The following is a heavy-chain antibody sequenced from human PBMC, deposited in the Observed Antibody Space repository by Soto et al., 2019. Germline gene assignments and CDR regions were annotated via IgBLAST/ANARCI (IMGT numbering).Heavy chain of an antibody. CDR1: GFTFRSYG. V-gene: IGHV3-30*18. D-gene: IGHD2-8*01. CDR2: ISYDGSNK. J-gene: IGHJ4*02. Sequence: GGALRLSCAASGFTFRSYGMHWVRQAPGKGLEWVAVISYDGSNKYYADSVKGRFTISRDNSKNTLYLQMNSLRAEDTAVYYCAKASAVMVYAPMFDYWGQGTLVTVSS. CDR3: AKASAVMVYAPMFDY.